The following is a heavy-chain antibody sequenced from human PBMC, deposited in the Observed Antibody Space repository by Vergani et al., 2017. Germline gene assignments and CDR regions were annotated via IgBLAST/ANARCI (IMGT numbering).Heavy chain of an antibody. D-gene: IGHD2-2*01. CDR3: ARDSFYGRPGYCSSTSCYLN. J-gene: IGHJ4*02. Sequence: EVQLVESGGGLVQPGGSLRLSCAASGFTFSSYWMSWVRQAPGKGLEWVANIKQDGSEKYYVDSVKGRFTISRDNAKNSLYLQMNSLRAEDTAVYYCARDSFYGRPGYCSSTSCYLNWGQGTLVTVSS. V-gene: IGHV3-7*01. CDR1: GFTFSSYW. CDR2: IKQDGSEK.